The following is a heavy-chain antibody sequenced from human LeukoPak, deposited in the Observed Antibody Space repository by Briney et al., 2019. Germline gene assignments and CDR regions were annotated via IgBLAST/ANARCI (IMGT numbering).Heavy chain of an antibody. J-gene: IGHJ4*02. V-gene: IGHV4-34*01. D-gene: IGHD3-3*01. CDR3: ARAVTISYYFDY. CDR1: GGSFSGYY. Sequence: SETLSLTCAVYGGSFSGYYWSWIRQPPGKGLEWIGEINHSGSTNYNPSLKSRVTISVDTPKNQFSLKLSSVTAADTAVYYCARAVTISYYFDYWGQGTLVTVSS. CDR2: INHSGST.